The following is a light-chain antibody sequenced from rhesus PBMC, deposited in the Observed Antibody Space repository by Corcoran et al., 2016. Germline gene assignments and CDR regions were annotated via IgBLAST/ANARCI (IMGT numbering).Light chain of an antibody. CDR1: QGISSY. CDR3: QQYNSAPRT. J-gene: IGKJ1*01. CDR2: YAS. V-gene: IGKV1-37*01. Sequence: DIQMTQSPSSLSASVGDRVTITCRASQGISSYLAWFQLKPGKAPKTLIYYASNLESGVPSRFSGSGSGTEFTLTISSLQPEDFATYCCQQYNSAPRTVGQWTKVEIK.